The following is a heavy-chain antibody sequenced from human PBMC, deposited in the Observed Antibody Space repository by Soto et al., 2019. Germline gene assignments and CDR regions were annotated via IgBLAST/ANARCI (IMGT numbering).Heavy chain of an antibody. J-gene: IGHJ4*02. Sequence: ASVKVSCKASGYTFTSYGISWVRQAPGQGLEWMGWISAYNGNTNYAQKLQGRVTMTTDTSTSTAYMELRSLRSDDTAVYYCARNNWNAQPETPHYWGQGTLVTVSS. V-gene: IGHV1-18*01. D-gene: IGHD1-1*01. CDR2: ISAYNGNT. CDR1: GYTFTSYG. CDR3: ARNNWNAQPETPHY.